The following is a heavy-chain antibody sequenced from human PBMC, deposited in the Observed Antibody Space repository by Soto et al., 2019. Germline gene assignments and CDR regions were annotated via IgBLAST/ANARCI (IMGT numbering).Heavy chain of an antibody. V-gene: IGHV4-59*01. CDR1: VAPLTRNY. CDR2: IYYSGST. CDR3: ARDARGPYDR. Sequence: KPSETLCLPCTVSVAPLTRNYWSWIRQAPGKGLEWIGYIYYSGSTTYNRSLKSRVTMSADTSKEQFPLKLNSVTAADTAVYYCARDARGPYDRWGPGIMVTVS. J-gene: IGHJ4*01. D-gene: IGHD3-16*01.